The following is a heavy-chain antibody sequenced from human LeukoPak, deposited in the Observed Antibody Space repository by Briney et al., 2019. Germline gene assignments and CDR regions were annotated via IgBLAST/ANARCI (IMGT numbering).Heavy chain of an antibody. V-gene: IGHV4-59*11. CDR1: GGSISGHY. CDR2: IHYSGKA. J-gene: IGHJ6*02. CDR3: ARFGVDYDMDV. Sequence: SETLSLTCTVSGGSISGHYWNWVRQPPGEGLEWIGQIHYSGKADYNPSLRSRITISVDTSKNQMSLKVTSVTAADTAVYYCARFGVDYDMDVWGQGTTVTVS. D-gene: IGHD3-16*01.